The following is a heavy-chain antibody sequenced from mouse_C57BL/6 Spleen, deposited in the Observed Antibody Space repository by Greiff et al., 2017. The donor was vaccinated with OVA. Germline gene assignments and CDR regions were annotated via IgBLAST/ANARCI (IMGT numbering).Heavy chain of an antibody. D-gene: IGHD1-1*01. CDR2: IRSKSNNYAT. CDR1: GFSFNTYA. J-gene: IGHJ3*01. CDR3: VRGFTTGFAY. Sequence: EVKLVESGGGLVQPKGSLKLSCAASGFSFNTYAMNGVSQAPGKGVEWVARIRSKSNNYATYYADSVKARFTISRDESESMLYLQMNNLKTEDTAMYYCVRGFTTGFAYWGQGTLVTVSA. V-gene: IGHV10-1*01.